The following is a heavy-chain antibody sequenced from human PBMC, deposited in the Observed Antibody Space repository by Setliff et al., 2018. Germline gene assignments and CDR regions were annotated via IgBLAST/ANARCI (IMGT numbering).Heavy chain of an antibody. CDR1: GYSFKSDDY. CDR2: VSHSGSP. V-gene: IGHV4-38-2*02. D-gene: IGHD6-19*01. Sequence: ASETLSLTCDVSGYSFKSDDYWAWIRQSPGRGLEWIGSVSHSGSPYYNPSLKSRVSISEDRSKNRLSLKLNSVTAADMAVYYCAREQWLDPPGYYYMDVWAKGTTVTVSS. CDR3: AREQWLDPPGYYYMDV. J-gene: IGHJ6*03.